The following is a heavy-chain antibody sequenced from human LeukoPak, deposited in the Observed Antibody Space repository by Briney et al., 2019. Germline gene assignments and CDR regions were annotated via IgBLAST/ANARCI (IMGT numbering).Heavy chain of an antibody. J-gene: IGHJ4*02. V-gene: IGHV3-21*01. D-gene: IGHD6-19*01. CDR1: GFTFSSYS. CDR2: ISGSSSYI. CDR3: ARRAPGIAVGGEYYFDY. Sequence: GGSLRLSCAASGFTFSSYSMNWVRQAPGKGLEWVSSISGSSSYIYYADSVKGRFTISRDNAKNSLYLQMNSLRAEDTAVYYCARRAPGIAVGGEYYFDYWGQGTLVTVSS.